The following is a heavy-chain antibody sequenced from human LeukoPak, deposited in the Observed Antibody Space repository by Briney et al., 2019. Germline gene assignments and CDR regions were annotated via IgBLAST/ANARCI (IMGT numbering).Heavy chain of an antibody. CDR3: AKGASSGWLLYWFDP. CDR1: GFTFSSYV. D-gene: IGHD6-19*01. Sequence: GGSLRLSCAASGFTFSSYVMTWVGQAPGRGLEWVSGISGSGVSTDYADSVKGRFTISRHHSKNTLYLQINSLTAEGTAIYYCAKGASSGWLLYWFDPWGQGTLVTVSS. V-gene: IGHV3-23*01. CDR2: ISGSGVST. J-gene: IGHJ5*02.